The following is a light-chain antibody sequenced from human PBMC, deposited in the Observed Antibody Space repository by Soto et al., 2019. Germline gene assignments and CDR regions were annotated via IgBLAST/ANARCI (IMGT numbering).Light chain of an antibody. CDR1: ESVRIW. CDR2: NAS. J-gene: IGKJ4*01. Sequence: DIQMTHSPSTLAASIGDRCTITCRASESVRIWVAWYQQKPGKAPNLLIYNASTLKSGVPSRLSGSGSGTEFTLTLSSLQPDPFATYYCHQSYNSPPELTFGGGTKVDIK. CDR3: HQSYNSPPELT. V-gene: IGKV1-5*03.